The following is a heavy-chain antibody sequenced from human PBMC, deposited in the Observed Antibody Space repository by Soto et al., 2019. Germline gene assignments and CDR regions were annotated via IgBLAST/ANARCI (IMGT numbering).Heavy chain of an antibody. J-gene: IGHJ6*02. CDR2: IDPSDSYT. Sequence: GESLKISCKGSGYSFTSYWISWVRQMPGKSLEWMGRIDPSDSYTNYIPSFQGHVTISADKSISTAYLQWSSLKASDTAMYYCARQLGYQLLFGMDVWVQGTTVTVTS. V-gene: IGHV5-10-1*01. D-gene: IGHD2-2*01. CDR1: GYSFTSYW. CDR3: ARQLGYQLLFGMDV.